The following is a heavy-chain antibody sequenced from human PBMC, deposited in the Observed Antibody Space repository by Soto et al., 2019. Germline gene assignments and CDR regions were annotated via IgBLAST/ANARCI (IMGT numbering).Heavy chain of an antibody. D-gene: IGHD6-19*01. Sequence: PVGSLRLSCAASGLTFSTYTMNWVRQAPGKGLEWVSYISSSSSTIYYADSVKGRFTISRDNAKNSLYLQMNSLRDEDTAVYYCARGDDSSGWYNYFDYWGQGTLVTVSS. CDR2: ISSSSSTI. CDR1: GLTFSTYT. J-gene: IGHJ4*02. V-gene: IGHV3-48*02. CDR3: ARGDDSSGWYNYFDY.